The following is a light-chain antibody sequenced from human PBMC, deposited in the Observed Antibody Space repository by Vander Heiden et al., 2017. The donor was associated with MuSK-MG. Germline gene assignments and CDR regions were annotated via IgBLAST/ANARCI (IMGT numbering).Light chain of an antibody. CDR2: AGN. J-gene: IGLJ3*02. V-gene: IGLV2-23*01. CDR3: CSYAGSAIWV. Sequence: QSALTQPASVSGSLGQSITISCPGTSSDVGAYNLVSWYQQHPGQAPKLILYAGNRRPSGISTRFSGSKSGNTASLTISGLQAEDEAHYHCCSYAGSAIWVFGGGSKVTVL. CDR1: SSDVGAYNL.